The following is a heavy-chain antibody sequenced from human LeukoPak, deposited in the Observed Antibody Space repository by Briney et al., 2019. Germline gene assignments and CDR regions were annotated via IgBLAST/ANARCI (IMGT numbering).Heavy chain of an antibody. CDR1: GFTFSSYE. V-gene: IGHV3-48*03. Sequence: PGGSLRLSCAASGFTFSSYEMNWVRQAPGKGLEWVSYISSSGSTIYYADSVKGRFTISRDNAKNSLYLQMNSLRAEDMALYYCAKGVLRYFDWSLDAFDIWGQGQWSPSLQ. CDR2: ISSSGSTI. J-gene: IGHJ3*02. D-gene: IGHD3-9*01. CDR3: AKGVLRYFDWSLDAFDI.